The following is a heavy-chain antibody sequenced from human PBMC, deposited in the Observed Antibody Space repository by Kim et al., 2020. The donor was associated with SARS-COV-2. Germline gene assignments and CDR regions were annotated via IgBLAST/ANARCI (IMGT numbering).Heavy chain of an antibody. V-gene: IGHV4-34*01. CDR2: INHSGST. Sequence: SETLSLTCAVYGGSFSGYYWSWIRQPPGKGLEWIGEINHSGSTNYNPSLKSRVTISVDTSKNQFSLKLSSVTAADTAVYYCARSKGGYSYGYWFDPWGQGTLVTVSS. D-gene: IGHD5-18*01. CDR1: GGSFSGYY. J-gene: IGHJ5*02. CDR3: ARSKGGYSYGYWFDP.